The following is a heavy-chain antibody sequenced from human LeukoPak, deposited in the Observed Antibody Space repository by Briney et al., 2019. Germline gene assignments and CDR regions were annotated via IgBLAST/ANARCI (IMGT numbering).Heavy chain of an antibody. CDR1: GGTLSSGGNY. CDR2: IYYSGST. V-gene: IGHV4-31*03. CDR3: ARSGISLPHGFDY. J-gene: IGHJ4*02. D-gene: IGHD6-25*01. Sequence: SETLSLTCTVSGGTLSSGGNYWSWIRQHPGKGLEWIGYIYYSGSTYYNQSLKSRVTISQDMSKKQFSLELRSVTAADTAVYYCARSGISLPHGFDYWGQGTLVTVSS.